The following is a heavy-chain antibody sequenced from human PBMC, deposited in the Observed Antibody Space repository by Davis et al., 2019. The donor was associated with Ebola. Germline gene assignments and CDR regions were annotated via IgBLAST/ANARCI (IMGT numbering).Heavy chain of an antibody. D-gene: IGHD5-12*01. CDR1: GFTFSSYG. CDR2: ISYDGSNK. Sequence: GESLKISCAASGFTFSSYGMHWVRQAPGKGLEWVAVISYDGSNKYYADSVKGRFTVSRDNSKNTLYLQMNSLRVEDTAVYYCAKEASGHDWDDFDYWGQGILVTVSS. J-gene: IGHJ4*02. V-gene: IGHV3-30*18. CDR3: AKEASGHDWDDFDY.